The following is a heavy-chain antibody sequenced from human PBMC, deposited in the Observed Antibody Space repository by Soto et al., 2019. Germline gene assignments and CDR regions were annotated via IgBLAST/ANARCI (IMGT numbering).Heavy chain of an antibody. J-gene: IGHJ4*02. Sequence: QVQLVQSGAEVKKPGSSVKVSCKASGGTFSSYSINWVRQAPGQGLEWMGEIIPSFGTANYAQKFQGRVTITADEYTSTAYMELSSLRSEDTAVYCRARDGGRPSGGIDYWGQGNRVTVSS. V-gene: IGHV1-69*01. CDR3: ARDGGRPSGGIDY. CDR1: GGTFSSYS. D-gene: IGHD1-26*01. CDR2: IIPSFGTA.